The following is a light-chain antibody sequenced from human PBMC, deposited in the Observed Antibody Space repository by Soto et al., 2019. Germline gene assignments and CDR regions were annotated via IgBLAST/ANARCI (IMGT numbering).Light chain of an antibody. CDR1: QSVSTN. CDR3: QQANSFPLT. CDR2: DAS. Sequence: EIVMTQFPATVSESPGERVTLSCRASQSVSTNVAWYQQKPGEAPRLLIFDASARAVDIPGRFSGSVSGTEFTLTISSLQPEDFATYYCQQANSFPLTFGGGTKVDIK. J-gene: IGKJ4*01. V-gene: IGKV3D-15*01.